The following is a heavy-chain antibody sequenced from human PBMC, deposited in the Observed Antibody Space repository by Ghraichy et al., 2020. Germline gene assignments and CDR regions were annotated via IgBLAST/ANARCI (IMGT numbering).Heavy chain of an antibody. CDR3: VKGVGTVTTPFDY. J-gene: IGHJ4*02. V-gene: IGHV3-64D*06. D-gene: IGHD4-11*01. Sequence: GSLRLSCSASGFTFSSYAMHWVRQAPGKGLEYVSAISSNGGSTYYADSVKGRFTISRDNSKNTLYLQMSSLRAEDTAVYYCVKGVGTVTTPFDYWGQGTLVTVSS. CDR1: GFTFSSYA. CDR2: ISSNGGST.